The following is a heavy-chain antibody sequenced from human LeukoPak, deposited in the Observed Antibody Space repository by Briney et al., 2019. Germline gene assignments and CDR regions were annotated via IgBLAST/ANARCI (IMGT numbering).Heavy chain of an antibody. J-gene: IGHJ4*02. D-gene: IGHD1-26*01. Sequence: ASVKVSCKASGYTFTGYYMNWVRQAPGQGLEWMGWTNPNSGDTNYAQEFQGRVTMTRDTSISTAYMELSRLRSDDTAVYYCASNMYGGLVGIAFDSWGQGTLVIVSS. V-gene: IGHV1-2*02. CDR2: TNPNSGDT. CDR3: ASNMYGGLVGIAFDS. CDR1: GYTFTGYY.